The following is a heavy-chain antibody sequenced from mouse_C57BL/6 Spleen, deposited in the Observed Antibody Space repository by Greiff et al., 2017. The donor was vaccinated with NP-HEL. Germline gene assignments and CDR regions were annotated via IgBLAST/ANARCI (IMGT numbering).Heavy chain of an antibody. CDR3: ARRDGSSSYYFGC. CDR1: GYAFSSSW. D-gene: IGHD1-1*01. Sequence: QVQLQQSGPELVKPGASVKISCKASGYAFSSSWMNWVKLRPGQGLEWIGRIYPGDGDTNYNGKFKGKATLTADKSSSTAYMQLSSLTSEDSAVYFCARRDGSSSYYFGCWGKGTTLSV. V-gene: IGHV1-82*01. J-gene: IGHJ2*01. CDR2: IYPGDGDT.